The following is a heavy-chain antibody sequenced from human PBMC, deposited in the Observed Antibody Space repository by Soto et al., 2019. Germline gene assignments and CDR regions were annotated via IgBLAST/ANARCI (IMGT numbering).Heavy chain of an antibody. Sequence: QMQLVQSGAEVKERGSSVKISCKTSGGTFNTYALTWVRQAPGQGLEWIGGIIPIFGIKNVVQRFQGRDAINAGESLTTDYMEMTSLRSDDTAVYYCAKEAGDHWGQGTLVTVSS. D-gene: IGHD3-10*01. J-gene: IGHJ4*02. CDR3: AKEAGDH. CDR2: IIPIFGIK. CDR1: GGTFNTYA. V-gene: IGHV1-69*01.